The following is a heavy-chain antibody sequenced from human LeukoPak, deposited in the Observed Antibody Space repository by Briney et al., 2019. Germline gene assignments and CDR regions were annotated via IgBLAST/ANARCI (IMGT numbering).Heavy chain of an antibody. D-gene: IGHD6-19*01. CDR3: ARPASSGWYPFDY. CDR2: IFHSGVS. V-gene: IGHV4-39*01. J-gene: IGHJ4*02. CDR1: GGPITSGTYY. Sequence: SKTLSLTCSVSGGPITSGTYYWNWIRQHPEKGLEWIGYIFHSGVSYYNPSLKSRVTISVDTSKNRFSLRLSSVTAADAAVYYCARPASSGWYPFDYWGQGTLVTVSS.